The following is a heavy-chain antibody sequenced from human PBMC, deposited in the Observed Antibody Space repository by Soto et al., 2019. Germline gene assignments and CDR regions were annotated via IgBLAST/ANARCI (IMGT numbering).Heavy chain of an antibody. CDR1: GFTFSNYA. CDR3: AKSPLGYCSGGSCYPPHYFDY. J-gene: IGHJ4*02. V-gene: IGHV3-23*01. Sequence: EVQLLDSGGGLVQPGGSLRLSCAASGFTFSNYAMSRVRQAPGKGLEWVSGVGGSGDSTYYADSVKGRFTISRDNSKDTLYLQRNSLRAEDTAVYYCAKSPLGYCSGGSCYPPHYFDYWGQGTLVTVSS. D-gene: IGHD2-15*01. CDR2: VGGSGDST.